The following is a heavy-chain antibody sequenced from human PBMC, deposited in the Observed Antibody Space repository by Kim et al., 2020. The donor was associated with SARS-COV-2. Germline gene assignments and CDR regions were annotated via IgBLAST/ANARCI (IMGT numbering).Heavy chain of an antibody. Sequence: NNPSHTSRVTISVDTSKTQFSRKLSSVTAADTAVYYCARDHISSSWSFDYWGQGTLVTVSS. J-gene: IGHJ4*02. CDR3: ARDHISSSWSFDY. D-gene: IGHD6-13*01. V-gene: IGHV4-31*02.